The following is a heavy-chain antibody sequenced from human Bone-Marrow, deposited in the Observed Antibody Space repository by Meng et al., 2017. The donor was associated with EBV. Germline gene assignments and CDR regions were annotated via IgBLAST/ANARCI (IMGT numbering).Heavy chain of an antibody. J-gene: IGHJ4*02. Sequence: QVQLQESGPGLVKPSXXXXXTXTVSGGSVSSGSYYWSWIRQPPGKGLEWIGEINHSGSTNYNPSLKSRVTISVDTSKNQFSLKLSSVTAADTAVYYCARVQWELLSYFDYWGQGTLVTVSS. V-gene: IGHV4-61*01. CDR2: INHSGST. CDR1: GGSVSSGSYY. CDR3: ARVQWELLSYFDY. D-gene: IGHD1-26*01.